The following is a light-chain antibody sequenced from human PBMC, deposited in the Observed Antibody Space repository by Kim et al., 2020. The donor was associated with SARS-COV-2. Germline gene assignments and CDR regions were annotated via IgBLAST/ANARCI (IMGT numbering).Light chain of an antibody. CDR1: QNINTW. J-gene: IGKJ2*01. CDR3: QHYSRLPYT. Sequence: SAALEERVTIACRASQNINTWLAWDQQKPGKAPNLLIYRASTLESGVAPRFSGSGSGTEFTLTINSLQPDDFATYYCQHYSRLPYTFGQGTKLEIK. V-gene: IGKV1-5*03. CDR2: RAS.